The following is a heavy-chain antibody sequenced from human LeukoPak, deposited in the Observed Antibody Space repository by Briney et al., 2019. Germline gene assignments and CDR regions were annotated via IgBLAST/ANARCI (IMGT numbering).Heavy chain of an antibody. D-gene: IGHD3-3*01. V-gene: IGHV1-2*02. CDR3: ARPHSITIFGVVIKKTYYFDY. Sequence: RASVKVSCKASGYTFTGYYMHWVRQAPGQGLEWMGWINPNSGGTNYAQKFQGRVTMTRDTSISTAYMELSRLRSDDTAVYYCARPHSITIFGVVIKKTYYFDYWGQGTLVTVSS. CDR2: INPNSGGT. J-gene: IGHJ4*02. CDR1: GYTFTGYY.